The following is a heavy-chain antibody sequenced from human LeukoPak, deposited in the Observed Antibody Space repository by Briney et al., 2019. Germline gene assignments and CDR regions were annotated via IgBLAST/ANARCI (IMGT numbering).Heavy chain of an antibody. Sequence: GGSLRLSCAASGFTFSSYAMHWVRQAPGKGLECVSAISSNGGSTYYADSVKGRFTISRDNSKNTLYLQMGSLRAEDMAVYYCARNYYGSGSYPYLDYWGQGTLVTVSS. CDR3: ARNYYGSGSYPYLDY. CDR2: ISSNGGST. J-gene: IGHJ4*02. CDR1: GFTFSSYA. V-gene: IGHV3-64*02. D-gene: IGHD3-10*01.